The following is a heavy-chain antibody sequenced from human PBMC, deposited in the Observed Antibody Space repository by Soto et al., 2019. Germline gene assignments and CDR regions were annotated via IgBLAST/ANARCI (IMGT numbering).Heavy chain of an antibody. Sequence: ASVKVSCKASGYTFTSYYMHWVRQAPGQGLEWMGIINPSGGSTSYAQKFQGRVTMTRDTSTGTVYMELSSLRSEDTAVYYCARAASIAAAGTWFDPWGQGTLVTVSS. V-gene: IGHV1-46*01. CDR2: INPSGGST. D-gene: IGHD6-13*01. CDR1: GYTFTSYY. J-gene: IGHJ5*02. CDR3: ARAASIAAAGTWFDP.